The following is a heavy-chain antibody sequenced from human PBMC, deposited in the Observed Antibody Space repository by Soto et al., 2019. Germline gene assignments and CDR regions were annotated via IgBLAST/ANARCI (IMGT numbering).Heavy chain of an antibody. CDR3: ATGANRGIYYYYYMDV. Sequence: SVKVSCKASGGTFSSYAISWVRQAPGQELEWMGGFDPVVGKTIYAQKFQGRVTITEDTSTATAYMELSSLRSEDTAVYYCATGANRGIYYYYYMDVWGKGTTVTVSS. J-gene: IGHJ6*03. CDR1: GGTFSSYA. CDR2: FDPVVGKT. V-gene: IGHV1-69*10. D-gene: IGHD3-10*01.